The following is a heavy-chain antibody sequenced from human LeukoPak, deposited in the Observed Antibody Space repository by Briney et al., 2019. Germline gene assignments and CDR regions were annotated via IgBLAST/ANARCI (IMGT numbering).Heavy chain of an antibody. CDR2: IHPTGLT. Sequence: SETLSLTCTVSGGSISGHYWSWIRQSPGKGLEWIGYIHPTGLTSYDPSLNSRVTISEDTSKTQVSLKVRSVTTAATAVYFCARQTPYSGNHYFDYWGQGTLVPVSS. J-gene: IGHJ4*02. V-gene: IGHV4-4*09. CDR3: ARQTPYSGNHYFDY. D-gene: IGHD1-26*01. CDR1: GGSISGHY.